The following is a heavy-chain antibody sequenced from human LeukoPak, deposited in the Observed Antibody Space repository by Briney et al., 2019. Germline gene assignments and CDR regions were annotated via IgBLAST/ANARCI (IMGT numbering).Heavy chain of an antibody. V-gene: IGHV4-4*02. CDR3: ARETVGVTAFDY. D-gene: IGHD1-26*01. J-gene: IGHJ4*02. CDR2: IYHSGST. CDR1: GGSISSSNW. Sequence: SETLSLTFAVSGGSISSSNWWSWVRQPPGKGLEWIGEIYHSGSTNYNPSLKSRVTISVDKSKNQFSLKLSSVTAADTAVYYCARETVGVTAFDYWGQGTLVTVSS.